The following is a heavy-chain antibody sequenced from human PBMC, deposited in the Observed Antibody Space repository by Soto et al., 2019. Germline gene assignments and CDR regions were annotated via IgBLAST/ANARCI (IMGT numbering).Heavy chain of an antibody. J-gene: IGHJ4*02. D-gene: IGHD2-2*01. Sequence: SETLSLTCAVYGGSFSGYYWSWIRQPPGKGLEWIGEINHSGSTNYNPSLKSRVTISVDTSKNQFSLKLGSVTAADTAVYYCARGGRSPPDIVVARRLYTYEIDYWGQGTLVTVSS. V-gene: IGHV4-34*01. CDR1: GGSFSGYY. CDR2: INHSGST. CDR3: ARGGRSPPDIVVARRLYTYEIDY.